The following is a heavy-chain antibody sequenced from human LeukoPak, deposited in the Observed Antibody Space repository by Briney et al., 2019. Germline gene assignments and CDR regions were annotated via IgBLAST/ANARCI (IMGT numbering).Heavy chain of an antibody. V-gene: IGHV4-59*12. CDR1: GGSISSYY. CDR2: FYYSGST. D-gene: IGHD3-22*01. Sequence: SETLSLTCTVSGGSISSYYWSWIRQPPGKGLEWIGYFYYSGSTNYNPSLKSRVTISVDTSKNQFSLKLSSVTAADTAVYYCARETIDITVIVVVRMGDAFDIWGQGTVVTVSS. CDR3: ARETIDITVIVVVRMGDAFDI. J-gene: IGHJ3*02.